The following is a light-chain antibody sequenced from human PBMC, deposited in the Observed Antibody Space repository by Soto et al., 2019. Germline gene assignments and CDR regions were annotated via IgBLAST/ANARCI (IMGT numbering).Light chain of an antibody. CDR2: NAS. J-gene: IGKJ1*01. V-gene: IGKV3-20*01. CDR3: QQYGSSLPWT. Sequence: EIVLTQSPGTLSLSPGERATLSCRASQIVSSNYLAWYQQKPGQAPRLLISNASRRATGIPDRFSGSGSATDFTLTIAGLEPEDFVMYYCQQYGSSLPWTFGQGTKVEIK. CDR1: QIVSSNY.